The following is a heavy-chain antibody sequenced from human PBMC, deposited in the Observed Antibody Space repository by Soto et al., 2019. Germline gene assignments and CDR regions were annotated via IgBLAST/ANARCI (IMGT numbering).Heavy chain of an antibody. J-gene: IGHJ3*02. CDR2: ISWNSGSI. CDR3: AKDVRNYGDSLDAFDI. V-gene: IGHV3-9*01. Sequence: DVQLVESGGGLVQPGRSLRLSCAASGFTFDDYAMHWVRQAPGKGLEWVSGISWNSGSIGYADSVKGRFTISRDNAKNSLYLQMNSLRAEDTALYYCAKDVRNYGDSLDAFDIWGQGTMVTVSS. D-gene: IGHD4-17*01. CDR1: GFTFDDYA.